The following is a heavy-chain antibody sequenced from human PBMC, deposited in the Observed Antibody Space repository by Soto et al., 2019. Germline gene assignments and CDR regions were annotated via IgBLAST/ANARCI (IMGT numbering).Heavy chain of an antibody. V-gene: IGHV3-30*02. Sequence: GGSLRLSCAASGFTFSSYGMHWVRQAPGKGLDWVAAIWYDGSNQYYADSVKGRFTVSRDNSKNTLYLQMNSLRAEDTAVYYCAKGPYDFWSGYYTELDYWGQGTLVTVSS. D-gene: IGHD3-3*01. CDR3: AKGPYDFWSGYYTELDY. CDR2: IWYDGSNQ. J-gene: IGHJ4*02. CDR1: GFTFSSYG.